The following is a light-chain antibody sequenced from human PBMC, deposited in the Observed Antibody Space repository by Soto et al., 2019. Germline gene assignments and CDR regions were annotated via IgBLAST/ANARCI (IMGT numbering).Light chain of an antibody. V-gene: IGKV3-15*01. CDR1: QSVGSK. J-gene: IGKJ4*01. Sequence: EVVMTQSPATLSVSPGERATLSCRASQSVGSKLAWYQQKPGQAPRLLIFDAFTMATGIPARFSGSGSVTEFTHFISSLHTEDFSVYFCQQYNNWPPLAFGVGTKVEI. CDR3: QQYNNWPPLA. CDR2: DAF.